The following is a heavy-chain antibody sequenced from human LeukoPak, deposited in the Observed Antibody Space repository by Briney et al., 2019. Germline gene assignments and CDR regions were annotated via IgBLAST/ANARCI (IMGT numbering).Heavy chain of an antibody. J-gene: IGHJ4*02. Sequence: PGGSLRLSCAASGFTFSSYGMHWVRQAPGKGLEWVAVISYDGSNKYYTDSVKGRFTISRDNSKNTLYLQMNSLRAEDTAVYYCGRDNAASLIAVAGGSCDYWGQGTLVTVSS. CDR3: GRDNAASLIAVAGGSCDY. V-gene: IGHV3-30*19. D-gene: IGHD6-19*01. CDR2: ISYDGSNK. CDR1: GFTFSSYG.